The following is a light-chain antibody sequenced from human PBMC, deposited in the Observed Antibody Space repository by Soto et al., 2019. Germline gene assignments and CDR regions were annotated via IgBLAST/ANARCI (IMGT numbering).Light chain of an antibody. CDR1: TSDVGGYSL. Sequence: QSALTQPASVSGSPGQSITVSCTGTTSDVGGYSLVSWYHQNPGKAPKLVVYEGSKRPSGVSNRLSGSKSGNKASLTISGLQPEVEGDYYCCSYTGSNVIFSGGTKLTVL. J-gene: IGLJ2*01. CDR2: EGS. CDR3: CSYTGSNVI. V-gene: IGLV2-23*01.